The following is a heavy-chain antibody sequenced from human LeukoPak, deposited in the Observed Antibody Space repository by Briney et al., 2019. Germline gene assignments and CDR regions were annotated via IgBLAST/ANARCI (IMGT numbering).Heavy chain of an antibody. CDR1: GYSFTSYW. CDR2: IYPGDSDT. J-gene: IGHJ4*02. D-gene: IGHD3-22*01. V-gene: IGHV5-51*01. CDR3: AREPDNSGYSFDY. Sequence: GESLKISCKGSGYSFTSYWIGWVRQMPGKGLEWMGIIYPGDSDTRYSLSFQGQVTISADKSISTAYLQWSSLKASDTAMYYCAREPDNSGYSFDYWGQGTLVTVSS.